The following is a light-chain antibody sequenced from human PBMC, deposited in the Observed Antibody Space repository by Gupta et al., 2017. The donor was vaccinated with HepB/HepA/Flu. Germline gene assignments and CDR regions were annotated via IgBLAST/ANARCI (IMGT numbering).Light chain of an antibody. CDR1: SSDVGGYNY. V-gene: IGLV2-8*01. CDR3: SSYAGSNNLV. CDR2: EVS. Sequence: QSALTQPPSPSGSPGQSVPIPCTGTSSDVGGYNYVSWYQQHPGKAPKLMMYEVSKRPSGVPDRVSGSKSGTTASRTVSGLQAEDEADYYCSSYAGSNNLVFGGGTKLTVL. J-gene: IGLJ3*02.